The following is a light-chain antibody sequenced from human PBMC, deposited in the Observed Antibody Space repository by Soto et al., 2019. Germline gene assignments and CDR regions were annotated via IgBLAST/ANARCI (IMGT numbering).Light chain of an antibody. J-gene: IGKJ2*01. Sequence: EIVLTQSPATLSLSPGERATLSCRASQSVSNNLAWYQQKPGQAPRLVIYDASNRATGTPDRFSGSGSGTDLTLTLSSLDPEDVAVYYCQQRSNWPPWYTFGQGTKLEIK. CDR3: QQRSNWPPWYT. CDR2: DAS. V-gene: IGKV3-11*01. CDR1: QSVSNN.